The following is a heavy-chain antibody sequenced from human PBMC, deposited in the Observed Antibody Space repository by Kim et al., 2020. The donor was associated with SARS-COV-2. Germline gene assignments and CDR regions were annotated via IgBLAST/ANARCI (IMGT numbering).Heavy chain of an antibody. CDR2: INSDGSST. CDR3: GRAGTLGSSWRTYYFDY. J-gene: IGHJ4*02. D-gene: IGHD6-13*01. Sequence: GGSLRLSCAASGFTFSSYWMHWVRQAPGKGLVWVSRINSDGSSTCYADSVKGRFTISRDNAKNTLYLQMNSLRAEDTAVYYCGRAGTLGSSWRTYYFDYWGQGTLVTVSS. CDR1: GFTFSSYW. V-gene: IGHV3-74*01.